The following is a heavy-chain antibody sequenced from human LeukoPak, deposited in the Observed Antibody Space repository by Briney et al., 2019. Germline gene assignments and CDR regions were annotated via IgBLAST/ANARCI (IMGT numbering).Heavy chain of an antibody. V-gene: IGHV3-23*01. CDR1: GFTFSSYA. Sequence: GGSLRLSCAASGFTFSSYAMSWVRQAPGKGLEWVSAISGSGDITYYADSVKGRFTISRDNSKNTLYLQMNSLRADDTAVYYCARDPILSGYDFWGQGTLVTVSS. CDR2: ISGSGDIT. D-gene: IGHD5-12*01. J-gene: IGHJ4*02. CDR3: ARDPILSGYDF.